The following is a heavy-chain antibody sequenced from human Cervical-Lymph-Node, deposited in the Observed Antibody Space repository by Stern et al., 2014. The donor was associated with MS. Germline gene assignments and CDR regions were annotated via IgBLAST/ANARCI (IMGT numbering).Heavy chain of an antibody. CDR1: GGSLSSGTYY. CDR3: AREVVAADNNWFDP. CDR2: FFSRGST. Sequence: QVQLVESGPGLVKPSQTLSLTCTVSGGSLSSGTYYWSWIRQPAGKGLEWIGRFFSRGSTKYDPSLKSRVTIQVDMSKTQSSLKLSSVTAADTAVYYCAREVVAADNNWFDPWGQGTLVIVSS. D-gene: IGHD2-15*01. J-gene: IGHJ5*02. V-gene: IGHV4-61*02.